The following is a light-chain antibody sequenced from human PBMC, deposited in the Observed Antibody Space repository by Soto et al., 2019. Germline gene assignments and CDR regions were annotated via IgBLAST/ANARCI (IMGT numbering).Light chain of an antibody. CDR2: EDD. V-gene: IGLV6-57*02. Sequence: NFMLTQPHSVSESPGKTVTISCTGSGGSIATNYVQWHQQRPGSAPTTVIYEDDKRPSGVPDRFSGSIDRSSNSASFIISGLKTEDEADYYCQSHDSTNVVFGRGTQLTVL. CDR1: GGSIATNY. CDR3: QSHDSTNVV. J-gene: IGLJ7*01.